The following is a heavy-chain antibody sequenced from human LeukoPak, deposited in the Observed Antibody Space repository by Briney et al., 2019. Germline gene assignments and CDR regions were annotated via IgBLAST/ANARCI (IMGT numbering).Heavy chain of an antibody. CDR3: ARDHYTYCSSTSCPFDY. Sequence: GRSLRLSCAASGFTFSSYAMHWVRQAPGKGLEWVAVISYDGSNKYYADSVKGRFTISRDNSKNTLYLQMNSLRAEDTAVYYCARDHYTYCSSTSCPFDYWGLGTLVTVSS. J-gene: IGHJ4*02. V-gene: IGHV3-30-3*01. CDR1: GFTFSSYA. CDR2: ISYDGSNK. D-gene: IGHD2-2*01.